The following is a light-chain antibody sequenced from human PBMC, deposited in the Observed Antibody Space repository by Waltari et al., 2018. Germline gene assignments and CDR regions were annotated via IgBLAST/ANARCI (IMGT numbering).Light chain of an antibody. CDR3: QSYNSYGT. CDR2: KTS. J-gene: IGKJ2*01. CDR1: QRVDKW. V-gene: IGKV1-5*03. Sequence: DIQMTQSPSVLSASLGDRVTITCRANQRVDKWLAWYQQKPGKAPNLLIYKTSTLQTGVPSRFSGSGSGTEFTLTINNVQPDDFATYYCQSYNSYGTFGQGTKLEV.